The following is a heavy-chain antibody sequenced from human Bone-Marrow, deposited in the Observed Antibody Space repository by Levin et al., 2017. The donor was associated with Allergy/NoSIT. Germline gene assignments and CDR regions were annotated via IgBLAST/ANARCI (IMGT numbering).Heavy chain of an antibody. CDR3: ARDRGVGGAFDI. Sequence: GESLKISCAASGFTFSDYHMSWIRQAPGKGLEWVSYIKSGGSNMYYADSVTGRFTVSRDNAKNSMHLQMNSLRAEDAAVYYCARDRGVGGAFDIWGQGTLVTVSS. CDR1: GFTFSDYH. V-gene: IGHV3-11*01. CDR2: IKSGGSNM. J-gene: IGHJ3*02. D-gene: IGHD3-10*01.